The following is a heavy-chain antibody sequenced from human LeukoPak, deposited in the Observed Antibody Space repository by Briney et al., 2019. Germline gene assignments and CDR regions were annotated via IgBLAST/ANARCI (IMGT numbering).Heavy chain of an antibody. D-gene: IGHD5-12*01. CDR1: GFTFSSYS. CDR2: ITSSGTYS. J-gene: IGHJ6*03. V-gene: IGHV3-21*01. CDR3: ARDPYSGGYGTYYYYYMDV. Sequence: GGSLRLSCAASGFTFSSYSMNWVRQAPGKGLEWVSSITSSGTYSFYADSVKGRFTISRDNAKNSLYLQMDSLGPEDTAVYYCARDPYSGGYGTYYYYYMDVWGKGTTVTISS.